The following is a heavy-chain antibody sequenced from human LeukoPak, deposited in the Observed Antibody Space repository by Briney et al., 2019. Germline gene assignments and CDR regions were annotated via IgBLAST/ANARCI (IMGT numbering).Heavy chain of an antibody. D-gene: IGHD6-19*01. CDR1: GCTFTGYY. CDR3: ARSIAVAGTLDY. J-gene: IGHJ4*02. V-gene: IGHV1-2*02. Sequence: ASVKVSCKASGCTFTGYYMHWVRQAPGQGLEWVGGINPNSGGTNYAQKFQGRVTMTRDTSISTAYMELSRLRSDDTAVYYCARSIAVAGTLDYWGQGTLVSVSS. CDR2: INPNSGGT.